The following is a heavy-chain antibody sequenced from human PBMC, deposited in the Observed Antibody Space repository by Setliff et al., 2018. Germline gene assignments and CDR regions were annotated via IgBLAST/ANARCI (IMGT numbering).Heavy chain of an antibody. CDR3: AKDRKNNYDTSGYPDAFDI. CDR1: GFMFDDYA. D-gene: IGHD3-22*01. J-gene: IGHJ3*02. V-gene: IGHV3-23*01. Sequence: GGSLRLSCAASGFMFDDYAMAWVRQVPGKGLEWVSSISASGNSKYYADSVKGRFTISRDNSKNTLYLQMNSLRADDTALYYCAKDRKNNYDTSGYPDAFDIWGQGTMVTV. CDR2: ISASGNSK.